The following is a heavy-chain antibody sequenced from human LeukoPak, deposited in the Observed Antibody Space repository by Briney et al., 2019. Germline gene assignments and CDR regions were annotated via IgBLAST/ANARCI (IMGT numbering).Heavy chain of an antibody. CDR2: ISWNSGSI. CDR1: GFTFDDYA. Sequence: PGRSLRLSCAASGFTFDDYAMHWVRQAPGKGLEWVSGISWNSGSIGYADSVKGRFTISRDNSKNTLYLQMNSLRAEDTAVYYCAKDAIDSGSYYGGAFGWGQGTLVTVSS. V-gene: IGHV3-9*01. J-gene: IGHJ4*02. CDR3: AKDAIDSGSYYGGAFG. D-gene: IGHD1-26*01.